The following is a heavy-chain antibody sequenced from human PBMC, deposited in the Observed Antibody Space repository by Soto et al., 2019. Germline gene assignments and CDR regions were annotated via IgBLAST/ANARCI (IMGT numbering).Heavy chain of an antibody. D-gene: IGHD1-1*01. V-gene: IGHV1-46*01. CDR3: ARGRTGTTSYFDY. CDR2: INPSGGST. Sequence: ASVKVSCKASGYTFTSYYMHWVRQAPGQGLEWMGIINPSGGSTSYAQKFQGRVTMTRDTSISTAYMELSRLRSDDTAVYYCARGRTGTTSYFDYWGQGNLVTVSS. J-gene: IGHJ4*02. CDR1: GYTFTSYY.